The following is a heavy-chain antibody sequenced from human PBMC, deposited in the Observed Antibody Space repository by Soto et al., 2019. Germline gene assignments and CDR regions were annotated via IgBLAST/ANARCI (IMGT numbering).Heavy chain of an antibody. Sequence: QLLESGPGLVTPSETLSLTCTVSGGSISSSSYYWGWIRQPPGKGLEWIGSIYYSGSTYYNPSLKSRVTISVDTSKNQFSLKLSSVTAADTAVYYCARNSGYYGHDAFDIWGQGTMVTVSS. CDR3: ARNSGYYGHDAFDI. V-gene: IGHV4-39*01. J-gene: IGHJ3*02. CDR1: GGSISSSSYY. CDR2: IYYSGST. D-gene: IGHD3-22*01.